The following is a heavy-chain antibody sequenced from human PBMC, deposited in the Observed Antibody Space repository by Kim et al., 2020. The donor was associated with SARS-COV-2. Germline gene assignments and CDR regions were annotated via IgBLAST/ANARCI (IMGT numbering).Heavy chain of an antibody. D-gene: IGHD2-15*01. CDR1: GYTFTGYY. CDR3: ARRRINGYYGMDV. J-gene: IGHJ6*02. Sequence: ASVKVSCKASGYTFTGYYMHWVRQAPGQGLEWMGRINPNTGRTNYAQKFQGRVTMTRDTSISTANMELSSLRSDDTALYYCARRRINGYYGMDVWGQGTTVTVSS. CDR2: INPNTGRT. V-gene: IGHV1-2*06.